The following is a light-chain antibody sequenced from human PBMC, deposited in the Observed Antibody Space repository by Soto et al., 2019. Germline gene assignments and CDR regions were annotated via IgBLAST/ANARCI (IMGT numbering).Light chain of an antibody. CDR2: GAS. V-gene: IGKV1-33*01. CDR1: QDISNS. CDR3: QQYDGLPPWT. Sequence: DIPMTQSPSSLSASVGDRVIITCQASQDISNSLNWYQHIPGRAPKLLIYGASNLDAGVPSTFRGSRSGTDFAFTISSLEPEDIATDYCQQYDGLPPWTFGQGLKVEIK. J-gene: IGKJ1*01.